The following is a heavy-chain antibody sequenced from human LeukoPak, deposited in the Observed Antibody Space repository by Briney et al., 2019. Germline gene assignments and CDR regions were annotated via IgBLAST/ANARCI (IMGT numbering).Heavy chain of an antibody. V-gene: IGHV4-59*08. Sequence: SETLSLTCTASGGSLSSYYWSWIRQPPGKGLEWIGYIYYSGSTNYNPTLKSRVTISIDTSKNQFSLRLNSVTAADTAVYYCARRFGIWGQGTMVTVSS. CDR3: ARRFGI. D-gene: IGHD3-10*01. CDR2: IYYSGST. J-gene: IGHJ3*02. CDR1: GGSLSSYY.